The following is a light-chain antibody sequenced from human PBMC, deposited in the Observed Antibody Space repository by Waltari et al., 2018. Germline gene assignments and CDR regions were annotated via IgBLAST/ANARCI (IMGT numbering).Light chain of an antibody. CDR3: QSYDSSLSASGV. J-gene: IGLJ2*01. V-gene: IGLV1-40*01. CDR2: GNS. CDR1: SPNIGAGYD. Sequence: GSSPNIGAGYDVHWYQQLPGTAPKLPIYGNSNRPSGVPDRFSGSKSGTSASLAITGLQAEDEADYYCQSYDSSLSASGVFGGGTKLTVL.